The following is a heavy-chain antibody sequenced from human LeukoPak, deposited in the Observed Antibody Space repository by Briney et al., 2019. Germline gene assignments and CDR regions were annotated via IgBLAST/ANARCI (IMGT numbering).Heavy chain of an antibody. V-gene: IGHV4-61*08. D-gene: IGHD3-22*01. J-gene: IGHJ4*02. CDR1: GGSISSGGYY. CDR2: IYYTGSI. CDR3: ARHGGYHSPIDY. Sequence: SQTLSLTCTVSGGSISSGGYYWSWIRQPPGKGLEWIGYIYYTGSINYNPSLKSRVSISVDTSKNQFSLKLSSVTAADTAVYYCARHGGYHSPIDYWGQGTLVTVSS.